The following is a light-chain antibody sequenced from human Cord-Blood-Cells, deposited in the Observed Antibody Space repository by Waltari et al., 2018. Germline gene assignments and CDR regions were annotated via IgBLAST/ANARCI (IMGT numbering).Light chain of an antibody. V-gene: IGKV1-13*02. CDR3: QQFNSYLL. Sequence: AIQLTKSPPSLPASVGDRVTITCRASQGISSALAWYQQKPGKAPKLLSYDASSLESGVPSRFSGSGSGTDFTLTISSLQPEDVATYYCQQFNSYLLFGGGTKVEIK. CDR2: DAS. J-gene: IGKJ4*01. CDR1: QGISSA.